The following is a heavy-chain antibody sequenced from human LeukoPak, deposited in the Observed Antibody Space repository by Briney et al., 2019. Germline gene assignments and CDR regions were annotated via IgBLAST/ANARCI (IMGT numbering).Heavy chain of an antibody. D-gene: IGHD5-18*01. Sequence: GGSLRLSCAASGFTFSDYYMNWIRQAPGKGLEWVSYISSSGSTIYYTDSVKGRFTISRDNAKNSLYLQMNRLRAEDTAVYYCARHSSIQVGPGAYSYDMDVWGQGTTVIVAS. J-gene: IGHJ6*02. CDR3: ARHSSIQVGPGAYSYDMDV. V-gene: IGHV3-11*01. CDR1: GFTFSDYY. CDR2: ISSSGSTI.